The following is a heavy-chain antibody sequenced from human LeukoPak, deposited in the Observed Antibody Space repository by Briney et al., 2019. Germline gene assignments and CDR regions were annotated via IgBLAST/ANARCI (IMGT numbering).Heavy chain of an antibody. Sequence: PSETPSLTCTVSGVSISSYYWSWIRQPPGKGLEWIGHIYYSGSTNYNPSLKSRVTISIDTSKNQFSLRLSSVTAADTAVYYCARGAAGYSYGWGQGTLVTVSS. D-gene: IGHD5-18*01. CDR1: GVSISSYY. CDR2: IYYSGST. J-gene: IGHJ4*02. V-gene: IGHV4-59*01. CDR3: ARGAAGYSYG.